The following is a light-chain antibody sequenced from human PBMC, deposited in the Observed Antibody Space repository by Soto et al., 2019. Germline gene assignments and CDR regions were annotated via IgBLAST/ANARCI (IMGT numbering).Light chain of an antibody. CDR1: SSDVGGYNY. CDR3: SSYTSSSTPLV. CDR2: DVT. Sequence: QSALTQPASVAGSPGQSITISCTRTSSDVGGYNYGSWYQQHPGKAPKLMIYDVTNRPSGVSNRFSGSKSGNTASLTISGLQAEDEADYYCSSYTSSSTPLVFGGGTKLTVL. V-gene: IGLV2-14*01. J-gene: IGLJ3*02.